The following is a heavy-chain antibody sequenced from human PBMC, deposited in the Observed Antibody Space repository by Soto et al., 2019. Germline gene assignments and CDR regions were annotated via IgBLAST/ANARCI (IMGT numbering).Heavy chain of an antibody. CDR3: VSGEVQDASTSTDY. CDR1: GASISDYY. V-gene: IGHV4-59*01. J-gene: IGHJ4*02. Sequence: SETLSLTCTVSGASISDYYCTWVRQPPGKGLEWIGYIYYSASTNYNPSLKSRVTISVDTSKNQFSLKLSSVTAADTAVYYCVSGEVQDASTSTDYWGQGALVTGSS. CDR2: IYYSAST. D-gene: IGHD2-2*01.